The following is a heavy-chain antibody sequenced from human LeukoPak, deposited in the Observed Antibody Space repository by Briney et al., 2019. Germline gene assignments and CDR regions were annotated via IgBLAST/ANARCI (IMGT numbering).Heavy chain of an antibody. CDR1: GGSFSGYY. CDR2: INHSGST. J-gene: IGHJ6*03. Sequence: SETLSLTCAVYGGSFSGYYWSWIRQPPGKGLEWIGEINHSGSTNYNPSLKSRVTISVDTSKNQFSLKLSSVTAADTAVYYCAREKWYYYYYYMDVWGKGTTVTVPS. D-gene: IGHD2-8*01. V-gene: IGHV4-34*01. CDR3: AREKWYYYYYYMDV.